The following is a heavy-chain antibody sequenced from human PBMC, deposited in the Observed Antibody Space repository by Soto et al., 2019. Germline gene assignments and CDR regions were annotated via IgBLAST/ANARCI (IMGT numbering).Heavy chain of an antibody. CDR2: ISGSGGST. D-gene: IGHD2-2*03. CDR3: AKMDIVVVPAHLDY. Sequence: PGGSLRLSCAASGFTFSSYAMSWVRQAPGKGLEWVSAISGSGGSTYYADSVKGRFAISRDNSKNTLYLQMNSLRAEDTAVYYCAKMDIVVVPAHLDYWGQGTLVPVSS. CDR1: GFTFSSYA. V-gene: IGHV3-23*01. J-gene: IGHJ4*02.